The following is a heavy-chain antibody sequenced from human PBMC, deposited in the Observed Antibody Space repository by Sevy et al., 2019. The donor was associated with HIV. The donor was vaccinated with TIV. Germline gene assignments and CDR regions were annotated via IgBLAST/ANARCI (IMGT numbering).Heavy chain of an antibody. V-gene: IGHV3-9*01. D-gene: IGHD3-10*01. J-gene: IGHJ3*02. CDR2: ISWHSDSI. Sequence: GGSLRLSCAASGFTFNDYAMDWVRQAPGKGLEWVSSISWHSDSIGYADSVKGRFTISRDNAKNSLYLQMNSLRAEDTAFYYCVKGDSGSGKTAFDIWGQGTMVTVSS. CDR3: VKGDSGSGKTAFDI. CDR1: GFTFNDYA.